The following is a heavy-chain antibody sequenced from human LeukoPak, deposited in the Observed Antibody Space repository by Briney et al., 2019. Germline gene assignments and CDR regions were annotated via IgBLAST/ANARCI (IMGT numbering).Heavy chain of an antibody. J-gene: IGHJ1*01. CDR3: ATSIVGLTYDEHFQH. D-gene: IGHD1-26*01. V-gene: IGHV3-53*01. CDR2: IFNGGST. CDR1: AVSISNTNYY. Sequence: ETLSLTCTVSAVSISNTNYYWGWIRQPPGKGLEWVSVIFNGGSTYYADSVKGRFTISRGNSKNTLYLQMNSLRAEDAAVYYCATSIVGLTYDEHFQHWGQGTLVTVSS.